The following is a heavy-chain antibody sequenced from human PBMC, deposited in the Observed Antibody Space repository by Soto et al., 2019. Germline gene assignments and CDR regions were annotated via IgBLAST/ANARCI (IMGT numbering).Heavy chain of an antibody. CDR1: GFTFSDHY. CDR3: ARVGYYYDSSGYYFDY. D-gene: IGHD3-22*01. CDR2: ISSSSSYI. J-gene: IGHJ4*02. Sequence: EVQLVESGGGLVQPGGSLRLSCAASGFTFSDHYMDWVRQAPGKGLEWVSSISSSSSYIYYADSVKGRFTISRDNAKNSLYLQMNSLRAEDTAVYYCARVGYYYDSSGYYFDYWGQGTLVTVSS. V-gene: IGHV3-21*01.